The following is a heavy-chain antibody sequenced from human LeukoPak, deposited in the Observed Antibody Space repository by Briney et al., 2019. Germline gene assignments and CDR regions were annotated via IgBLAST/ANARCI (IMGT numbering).Heavy chain of an antibody. Sequence: GGSLRLSCAASGFTFSSYSMNWVRQAPGKGLEWVSSISSSSSYIYYADSVKGRFTISRDNAKNSLYLQMNSPRAEDTAVYYCASNYYGSGSFDYWGQGTLVTVSS. CDR3: ASNYYGSGSFDY. CDR2: ISSSSSYI. V-gene: IGHV3-21*01. J-gene: IGHJ4*02. CDR1: GFTFSSYS. D-gene: IGHD3-10*01.